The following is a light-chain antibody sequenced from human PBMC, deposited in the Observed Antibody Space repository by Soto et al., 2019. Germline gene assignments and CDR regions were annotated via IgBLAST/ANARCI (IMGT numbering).Light chain of an antibody. CDR2: KVS. J-gene: IGKJ1*01. V-gene: IGKV2-30*01. CDR3: PQGTHWPRT. Sequence: DVVMTQSPLSLPVTLGQPASISCRSDQRLVYSDGNTYLHWFHQRPGQSPRRLIYKVSNRDSGVPDRASVSGSCNDFKLKFRRVEAEDVGLYYSPQGTHWPRTFGQGTKVEI. CDR1: QRLVYSDGNTY.